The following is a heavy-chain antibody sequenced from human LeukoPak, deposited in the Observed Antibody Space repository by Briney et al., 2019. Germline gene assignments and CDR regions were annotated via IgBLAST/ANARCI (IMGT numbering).Heavy chain of an antibody. CDR1: GFTFSNAW. D-gene: IGHD6-13*01. CDR2: INTKIDGGTT. CDR3: TTIPGYSSNWYYPDY. J-gene: IGHJ4*02. Sequence: PGVSLRLSCAASGFTFSNAWMSWVRQTPGKGLEWVGRINTKIDGGTTDYAAPVKGRFTISRDDSKNTLYLQMNSLKTEDTAVYYSTTIPGYSSNWYYPDYWGQGTLVTVSS. V-gene: IGHV3-15*01.